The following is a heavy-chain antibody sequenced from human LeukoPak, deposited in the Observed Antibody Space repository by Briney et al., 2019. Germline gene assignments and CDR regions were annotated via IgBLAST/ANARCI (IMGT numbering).Heavy chain of an antibody. CDR2: LEQHGNER. CDR1: GFTFSNYC. CDR3: AGGDFYGSGSARRHWFDP. J-gene: IGHJ5*02. Sequence: GGSLRLSCSTSGFTFSNYCMNWVRQAQGKGRKGLAFLEQHGNERYYMDSVKGRFTISRDNAKNSLYLEMNSLRADDTAVYYCAGGDFYGSGSARRHWFDPWGQGTLITVSS. D-gene: IGHD3-10*01. V-gene: IGHV3-7*04.